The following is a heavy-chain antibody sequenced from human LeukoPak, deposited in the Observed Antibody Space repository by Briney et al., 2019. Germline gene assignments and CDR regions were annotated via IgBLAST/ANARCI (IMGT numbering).Heavy chain of an antibody. J-gene: IGHJ2*01. V-gene: IGHV1-69*05. CDR1: EGTFSSYA. Sequence: SVKVSCKASEGTFSSYAISWVRQAPGQGLEWMGGIIPIFGTANYAQKFQGRVTITTDESTSTAYMELSSLRSEDTAVYYCARGGGSRLGYFDLWGRGTLVTVSS. CDR3: ARGGGSRLGYFDL. D-gene: IGHD1-26*01. CDR2: IIPIFGTA.